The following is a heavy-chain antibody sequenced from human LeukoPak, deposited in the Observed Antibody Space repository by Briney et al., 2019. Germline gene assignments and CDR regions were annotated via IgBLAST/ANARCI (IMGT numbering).Heavy chain of an antibody. CDR1: GGSISSSRYY. J-gene: IGHJ4*02. V-gene: IGHV4-39*01. CDR2: IYYGGTS. Sequence: SETLSLTCTVSGGSISSSRYYWAWIRQPPGKGLEWIGTIYYGGTSSYTPSLQSRVTISVDASKNQFSLKLSSVTAADTAVYYCARRPYYFDSNTNYYHFGYWGQGTLVTVSS. D-gene: IGHD3-22*01. CDR3: ARRPYYFDSNTNYYHFGY.